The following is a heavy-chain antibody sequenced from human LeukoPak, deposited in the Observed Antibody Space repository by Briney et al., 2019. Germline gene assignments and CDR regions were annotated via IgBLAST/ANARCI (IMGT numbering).Heavy chain of an antibody. V-gene: IGHV4-59*01. D-gene: IGHD3-9*01. CDR1: GGYISSYY. Sequence: SETLSLTCTVSGGYISSYYWSWIRQPPGKGLEWIGYIYYGGSPKYNPSLKSRVTISLDTSKSQFSLNLTSVTAADTAMYYCARGAILTGTSLWGKGTTVTISS. J-gene: IGHJ6*04. CDR2: IYYGGSP. CDR3: ARGAILTGTSL.